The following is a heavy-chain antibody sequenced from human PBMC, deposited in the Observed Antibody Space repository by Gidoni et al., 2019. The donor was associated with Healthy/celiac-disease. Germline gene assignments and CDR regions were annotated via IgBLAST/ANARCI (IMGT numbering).Heavy chain of an antibody. CDR1: GLSFSSYA. D-gene: IGHD6-13*01. CDR2: ISGSGSST. V-gene: IGHV3-23*01. CDR3: AKEIAAAGTNWFDP. J-gene: IGHJ5*02. Sequence: EVQLLEYGGGLVQPGGSLRHSCTASGLSFSSYAMSWVRQAAGKGLEWVSAISGSGSSTYYADSVKGRFTICRDNSKNTLYLRMNSLRAEDTAVYYCAKEIAAAGTNWFDPWGQGTLVTVSS.